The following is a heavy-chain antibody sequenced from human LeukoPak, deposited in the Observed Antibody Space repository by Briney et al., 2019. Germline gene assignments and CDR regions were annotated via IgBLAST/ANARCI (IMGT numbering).Heavy chain of an antibody. CDR1: GFTFSSYA. D-gene: IGHD6-19*01. CDR3: AKYSSGWYERNCFDP. V-gene: IGHV3-30-3*02. Sequence: GGSLRLSCAASGFTFSSYAMHWVRQAPGKGLEWVAVISYDGSNKYYADSVKGRFTISRDNSKNTLYLQMNSLRAEDTAVYYCAKYSSGWYERNCFDPWGQGTLVTVSS. CDR2: ISYDGSNK. J-gene: IGHJ5*02.